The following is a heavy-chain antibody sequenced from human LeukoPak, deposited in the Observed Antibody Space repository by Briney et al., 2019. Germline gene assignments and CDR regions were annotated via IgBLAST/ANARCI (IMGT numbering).Heavy chain of an antibody. CDR2: IYSGGIT. D-gene: IGHD3-22*01. J-gene: IGHJ4*02. Sequence: GGSLRLSCAASGFTVSSNYMTWVRQAPGKGLEWVSVIYSGGITYYADSVKGRFTISRDNSKKTIYLQMNSLRAENTAVYYCAKDNPYYDSSGYYLSYFDYWGQGTLVTVSS. CDR3: AKDNPYYDSSGYYLSYFDY. CDR1: GFTVSSNY. V-gene: IGHV3-53*05.